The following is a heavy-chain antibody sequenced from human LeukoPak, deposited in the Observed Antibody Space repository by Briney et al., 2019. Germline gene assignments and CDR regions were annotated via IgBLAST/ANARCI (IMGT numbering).Heavy chain of an antibody. CDR2: IYYSGST. CDR3: ARLFSRGWEYHFGLDV. V-gene: IGHV4-59*08. Sequence: SETLSLTCTVSGGSISSYYWRWIRQPPGKGLEWIGYIYYSGSTNYNPSLKSRVTISVDTSKNQFSLKLSSVTAADTAVFYCARLFSRGWEYHFGLDVWGQGTTVTVS. D-gene: IGHD6-19*01. CDR1: GGSISSYY. J-gene: IGHJ6*02.